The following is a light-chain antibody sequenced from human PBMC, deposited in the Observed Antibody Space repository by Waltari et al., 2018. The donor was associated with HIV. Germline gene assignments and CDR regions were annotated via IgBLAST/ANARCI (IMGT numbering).Light chain of an antibody. CDR1: RTDIGAYTY. CDR2: EVT. J-gene: IGLJ1*01. Sequence: QSALTQPASVSGSPGQSITISCTGSRTDIGAYTYVSWYQQHPVKAPKLIIYEVTNRPSGIANRVSGAKSGGTASLTMSGLQAEDEAEYYCSSCTDRATLVFGTGTKVTVL. V-gene: IGLV2-14*01. CDR3: SSCTDRATLV.